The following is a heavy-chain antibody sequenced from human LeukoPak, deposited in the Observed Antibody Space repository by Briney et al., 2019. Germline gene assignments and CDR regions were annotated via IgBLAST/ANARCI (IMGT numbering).Heavy chain of an antibody. J-gene: IGHJ6*02. CDR3: ASGRRDGMDV. CDR2: VSAYDGST. CDR1: GYSFTSYG. Sequence: ASVKVSCKASGYSFTSYGFTWVRRAPGQGLEWMGWVSAYDGSTNYAQKIRGRVTMTTDASKNTVYMELRSLRFDDTAVYYCASGRRDGMDVWRQGTTVTVSS. V-gene: IGHV1-18*01.